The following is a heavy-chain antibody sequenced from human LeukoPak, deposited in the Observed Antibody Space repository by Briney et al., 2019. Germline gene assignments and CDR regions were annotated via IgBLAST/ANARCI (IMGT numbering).Heavy chain of an antibody. CDR2: SYHSGST. CDR3: ARDKYGYGYSAAFDY. Sequence: PSETLSLTCTVSGYPISIGYYWGWIRQPPGKGVDWVGSSYHSGSTYYNPSLKSRVTISVDTSKNQFSLKLSSVTAADTAAYYCARDKYGYGYSAAFDYWGQGPLVAVSS. CDR1: GYPISIGYY. J-gene: IGHJ4*02. V-gene: IGHV4-38-2*02. D-gene: IGHD5-18*01.